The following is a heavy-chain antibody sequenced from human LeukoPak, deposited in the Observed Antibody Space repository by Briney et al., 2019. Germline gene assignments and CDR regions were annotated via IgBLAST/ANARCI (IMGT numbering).Heavy chain of an antibody. CDR1: GYTFTSYG. CDR2: ISAYNGNT. J-gene: IGHJ4*02. D-gene: IGHD1-26*01. CDR3: ARQYSGSYPLDY. V-gene: IGHV1-18*01. Sequence: ASVKVSCKASGYTFTSYGISWGRQAPGQGLEWMGGISAYNGNTNYEQKLQGRVTMTTDTSTSTAYMELRSLRADDAAVYYCARQYSGSYPLDYWGQGTLVTVSS.